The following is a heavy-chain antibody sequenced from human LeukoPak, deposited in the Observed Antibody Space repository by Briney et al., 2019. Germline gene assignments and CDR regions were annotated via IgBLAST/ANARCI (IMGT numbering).Heavy chain of an antibody. V-gene: IGHV3-23*01. Sequence: GGSLRLSCAASGFTFGSCAMNWVRQAPGKGLEWLSSINGSGANTYYADSVEGRFTISRDNSQNTLYLQMNSLRAEDTAVYYCAKDVRGYNRPFDYWGQGPLVTVSS. D-gene: IGHD3-10*02. J-gene: IGHJ4*02. CDR2: INGSGANT. CDR1: GFTFGSCA. CDR3: AKDVRGYNRPFDY.